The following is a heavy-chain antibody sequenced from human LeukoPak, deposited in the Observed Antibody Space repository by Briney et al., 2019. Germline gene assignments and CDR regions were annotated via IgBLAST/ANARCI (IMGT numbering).Heavy chain of an antibody. D-gene: IGHD3-22*01. CDR3: ARASGSGYYASGAFDI. CDR1: GGSISSGGYS. CDR2: IYHSGST. J-gene: IGHJ3*02. Sequence: SQTLSLTCAVSGGSISSGGYSWSWIRQPPGKGLEWIGYIYHSGSTYYNPSLKSRVTISVDRSKNQFSLKLSSVTAADTAVYYCARASGSGYYASGAFDIWGQGTMVTVSS. V-gene: IGHV4-30-2*01.